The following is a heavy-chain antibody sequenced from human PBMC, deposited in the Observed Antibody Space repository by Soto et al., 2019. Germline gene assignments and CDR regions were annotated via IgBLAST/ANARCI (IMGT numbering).Heavy chain of an antibody. Sequence: EVQLVESGGGLVQPGGSLRLSCATSGFTFSDEWMHWVRQAPGKGLVWVSRINKDGSYRNYADFVEGRFTIFRDDAKSELYLQLDRLRVEDTAVYYWARGGLEPFDYLGQGALVTVSP. CDR3: ARGGLEPFDY. V-gene: IGHV3-74*01. D-gene: IGHD1-1*01. CDR2: INKDGSYR. J-gene: IGHJ4*02. CDR1: GFTFSDEW.